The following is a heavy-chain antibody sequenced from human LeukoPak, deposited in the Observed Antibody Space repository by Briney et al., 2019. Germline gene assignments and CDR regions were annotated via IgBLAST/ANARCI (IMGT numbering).Heavy chain of an antibody. D-gene: IGHD4-17*01. Sequence: GGSLRLSCAASGFTVSSNYMSWVRQAPGKGLEWVSVIYSGGSTYYADSVTGRFTISRDNSKNTLYLQMNSLRAEDTAVYYCAREGYGDLPGYYYYGMDVWGQGTTVTVSS. V-gene: IGHV3-66*02. CDR3: AREGYGDLPGYYYYGMDV. J-gene: IGHJ6*02. CDR1: GFTVSSNY. CDR2: IYSGGST.